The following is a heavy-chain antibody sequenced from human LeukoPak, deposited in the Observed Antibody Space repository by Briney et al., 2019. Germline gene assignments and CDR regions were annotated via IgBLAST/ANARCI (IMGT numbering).Heavy chain of an antibody. CDR2: INHSGST. CDR1: GGSFSGYY. D-gene: IGHD6-25*01. V-gene: IGHV4-34*01. Sequence: PSETLSLTCAVYGGSFSGYYWSWIRQPPGKGLEWIGEINHSGSTNYNPSLKSRVTISVDTSKNQFSLKLSSVTAADTAVYYCARDGYLDAFDIWGQGTMVTVSS. J-gene: IGHJ3*02. CDR3: ARDGYLDAFDI.